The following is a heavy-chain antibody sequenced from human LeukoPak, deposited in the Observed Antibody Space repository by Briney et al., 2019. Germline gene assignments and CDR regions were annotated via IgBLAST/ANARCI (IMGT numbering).Heavy chain of an antibody. Sequence: GGSLRLSCAASGFTFSSYWMSWVRQAPGKGLEWVANIKQDGSEKYYVDSVKGRFTISRDNAKNSLYLQMNSLRAEDTAVYYCARDSRWEVAYYYYGMDVWGQGTTVTVSS. J-gene: IGHJ6*02. CDR3: ARDSRWEVAYYYYGMDV. CDR2: IKQDGSEK. D-gene: IGHD1-26*01. V-gene: IGHV3-7*01. CDR1: GFTFSSYW.